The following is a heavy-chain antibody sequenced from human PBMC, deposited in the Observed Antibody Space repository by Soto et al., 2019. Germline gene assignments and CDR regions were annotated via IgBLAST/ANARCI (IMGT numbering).Heavy chain of an antibody. CDR3: ATDVPTYNWFDP. CDR1: GFTFSSYG. CDR2: ISYDGSSK. V-gene: IGHV3-30*03. J-gene: IGHJ5*02. Sequence: GSLRLSCAASGFTFSSYGMHWVRQAPGKGLEWVAVISYDGSSKYYADSVKGRFTISRDNSKNTLYLQMNSLRAEDMAVYYCATDVPTYNWFDPWGQGTLVTVSS.